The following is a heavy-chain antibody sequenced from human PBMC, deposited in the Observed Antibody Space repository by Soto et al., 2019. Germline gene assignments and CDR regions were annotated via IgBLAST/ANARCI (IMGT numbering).Heavy chain of an antibody. D-gene: IGHD4-4*01. CDR3: AKGADYSNAPFDY. V-gene: IGHV3-30*18. CDR2: ISYDGSNT. Sequence: QVQLVESGGGVVQPGRSLRLSCAASGFTFSSYGMHWVRQAPGKGLEWVAVISYDGSNTYYADSVKGRFTISRDNSKNTLYLQMNSLRAEDTAVYYCAKGADYSNAPFDYWGQGTLVTVSS. CDR1: GFTFSSYG. J-gene: IGHJ4*02.